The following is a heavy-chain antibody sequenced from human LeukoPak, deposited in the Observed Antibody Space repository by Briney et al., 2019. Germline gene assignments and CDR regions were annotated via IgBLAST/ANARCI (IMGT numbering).Heavy chain of an antibody. V-gene: IGHV1-2*02. CDR2: INPNSGGT. Sequence: ASVKVSCKASGYTFTSYDINWVRQATGQGLEWMGWINPNSGGTNYAQKFQGRVTMTRDTSISTAYMELSRLRSDDTAVYYCARDRLHYYDSSGYYDWGQGTLVTVSS. CDR3: ARDRLHYYDSSGYYD. D-gene: IGHD3-22*01. CDR1: GYTFTSYD. J-gene: IGHJ4*02.